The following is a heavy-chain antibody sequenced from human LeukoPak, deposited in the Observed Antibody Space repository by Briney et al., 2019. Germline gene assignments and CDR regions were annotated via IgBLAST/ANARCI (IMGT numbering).Heavy chain of an antibody. Sequence: EGSLKLSCAVSGLTFRSYWMSWVRPAPGKGLEWVANINQDGSEKYFVDSVKGRFTISRDNAKNSLHLQMNTLRAEDTAVYYCARERDGRFFDYWGQGTLVTVSS. D-gene: IGHD5-24*01. CDR2: INQDGSEK. J-gene: IGHJ4*02. V-gene: IGHV3-7*01. CDR1: GLTFRSYW. CDR3: ARERDGRFFDY.